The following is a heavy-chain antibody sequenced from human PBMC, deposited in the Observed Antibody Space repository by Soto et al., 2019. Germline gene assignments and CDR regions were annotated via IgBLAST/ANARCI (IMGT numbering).Heavy chain of an antibody. CDR3: ARVRSDCSTTSCYHRAPGYCRGGSCLELGY. V-gene: IGHV1-2*02. CDR1: GDIFTGYY. J-gene: IGHJ4*02. D-gene: IGHD2-15*01. Sequence: ASVTFSCKASGDIFTGYYMQWVRQAPEQGLEWMGCIKPKSGGINYAQQFQGRVTMTRDTSTSTAYMELSRLRSDDTAVYYCARVRSDCSTTSCYHRAPGYCRGGSCLELGYWRQGALVTVSS. CDR2: IKPKSGGI.